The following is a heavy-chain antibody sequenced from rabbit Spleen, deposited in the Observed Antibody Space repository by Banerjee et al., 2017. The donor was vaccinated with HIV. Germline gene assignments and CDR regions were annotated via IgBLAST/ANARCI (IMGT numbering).Heavy chain of an antibody. CDR3: ARDAAGREDFNL. CDR1: GLDFSARYW. J-gene: IGHJ4*01. Sequence: QEQLVESGGGLVQPGGSLKLSCKASGLDFSARYWICWVRQAPGKGLEWIACIDVVKSGVTYYANWAKGRFTISKTSSTTVTLQMTSLTAADTATYFCARDAAGREDFNLWGQGTLVTVS. V-gene: IGHV1S45*01. CDR2: IDVVKSGVT. D-gene: IGHD4-2*01.